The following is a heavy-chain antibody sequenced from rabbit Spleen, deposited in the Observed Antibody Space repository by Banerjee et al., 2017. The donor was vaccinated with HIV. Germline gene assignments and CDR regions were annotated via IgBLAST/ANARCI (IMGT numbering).Heavy chain of an antibody. CDR2: IYGGEYRDI. D-gene: IGHD1-1*01. CDR1: GFSLSSSYY. V-gene: IGHV1S45*01. CDR3: GRAGSDYFWGMEL. J-gene: IGHJ4*01. Sequence: QEPLEESGGDLVQPEGSLTLTCTASGFSLSSSYYMCWVRQAPGKGLEWIACIYGGEYRDIWYASWAKGRFTLSKTSSTTVTLQVASLTAADTATYFCGRAGSDYFWGMELWGPGTLVTVS.